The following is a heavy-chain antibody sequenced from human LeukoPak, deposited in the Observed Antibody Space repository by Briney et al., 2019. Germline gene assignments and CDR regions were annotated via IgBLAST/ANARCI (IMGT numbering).Heavy chain of an antibody. J-gene: IGHJ4*02. D-gene: IGHD2-2*01. CDR3: ATQYCSSTTCYPYWVDY. CDR1: GYTFSSYG. CDR2: ISAYNGNT. Sequence: ASVKVSCKASGYTFSSYGISWVRQAPGQGLEWMGWISAYNGNTNYAQKLQGRVTMTTDTSTSTAYMELRSLGSDDTAVYYCATQYCSSTTCYPYWVDYWGQGTLVTVSS. V-gene: IGHV1-18*01.